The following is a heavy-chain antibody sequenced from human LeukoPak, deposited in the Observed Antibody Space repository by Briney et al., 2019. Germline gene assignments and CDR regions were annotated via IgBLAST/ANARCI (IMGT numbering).Heavy chain of an antibody. CDR3: ARDLDSGRNYYYYGMDV. Sequence: GGSLRLSCAASGFTFSDYYMSWIRQAPGKGLEWVSYISSSGSTIYYADSVKGRFTISRDNAKNSLYLQMNSLRAEDTAVYYCARDLDSGRNYYYYGMDVWGQGTTVTVSS. CDR2: ISSSGSTI. D-gene: IGHD5-12*01. J-gene: IGHJ6*02. V-gene: IGHV3-11*01. CDR1: GFTFSDYY.